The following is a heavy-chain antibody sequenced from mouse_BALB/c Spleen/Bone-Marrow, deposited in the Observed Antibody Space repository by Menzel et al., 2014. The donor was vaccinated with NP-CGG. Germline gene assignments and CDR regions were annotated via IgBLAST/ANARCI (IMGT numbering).Heavy chain of an antibody. V-gene: IGHV1-67*01. CDR2: ISTYSGNT. Sequence: QVQLQQSGPELVRPGVSVKISCKGSGYTLTDYAMHWVKQSHAKSLEWIGVISTYSGNTNYNQKFKGKATMTVDKSSSTAYMELARLTSEDSAIYYCARGIYYDSAWFAYWGQGTLVTVSA. J-gene: IGHJ3*01. CDR1: GYTLTDYA. CDR3: ARGIYYDSAWFAY. D-gene: IGHD2-4*01.